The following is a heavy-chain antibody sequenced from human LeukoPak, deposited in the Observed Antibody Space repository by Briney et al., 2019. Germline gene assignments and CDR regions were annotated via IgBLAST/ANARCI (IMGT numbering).Heavy chain of an antibody. CDR2: ISYDGSNK. Sequence: GRSLRLSCAASGFTFSSYAMHWVRQAPGKGLEWVAVISYDGSNKYYADSVKGRFTISRDNSKNTLYLQMNSLRAEDTAVYYCARDFRRRITMVRGVIITFPDYWGQGTLVTVSS. J-gene: IGHJ4*02. V-gene: IGHV3-30*04. CDR1: GFTFSSYA. D-gene: IGHD3-10*01. CDR3: ARDFRRRITMVRGVIITFPDY.